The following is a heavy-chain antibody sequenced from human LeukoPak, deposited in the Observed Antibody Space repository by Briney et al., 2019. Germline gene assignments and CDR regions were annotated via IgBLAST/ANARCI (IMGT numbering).Heavy chain of an antibody. V-gene: IGHV3-64*01. Sequence: GGFLRLSCAASGFTFSDYAMHWVRQAPGKGLEYVSGISRNGGDTFYANSVKGRFTISRDNSKNTLYLQMGSLRAEDMAVYYCARGKEWDIMRGWSQGTLVTISS. D-gene: IGHD1-26*01. CDR3: ARGKEWDIMRG. J-gene: IGHJ4*02. CDR2: ISRNGGDT. CDR1: GFTFSDYA.